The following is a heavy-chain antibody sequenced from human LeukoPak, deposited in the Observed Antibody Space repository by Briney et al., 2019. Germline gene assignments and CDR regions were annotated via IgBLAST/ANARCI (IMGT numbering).Heavy chain of an antibody. J-gene: IGHJ6*02. CDR3: ARGLYSNHYYYYYGMDV. Sequence: SETLSLTCAVYGGSFSGYYWSWIRQPPGKGLEWIREINHSGSTNYNPSLKSRVTISVDTSRNQFSLKLSSVTAADTAVYYCARGLYSNHYYYYYGMDVWGQGTTVTVSS. V-gene: IGHV4-34*01. D-gene: IGHD4-11*01. CDR2: INHSGST. CDR1: GGSFSGYY.